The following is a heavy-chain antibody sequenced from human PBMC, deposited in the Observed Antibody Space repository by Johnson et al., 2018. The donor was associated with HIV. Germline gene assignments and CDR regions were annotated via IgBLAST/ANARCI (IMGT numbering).Heavy chain of an antibody. CDR1: GFSLSDYG. CDR2: ISSDGDFT. J-gene: IGHJ3*02. CDR3: ARDGVPPTIRGAFDI. D-gene: IGHD2-2*01. Sequence: QVQLVESGGGVVQPGRSLRLSCAASGFSLSDYGMHWVRQAPGQGPEWVAIISSDGDFTYYADSVKGRFTISRDNAKNSLYLQMNSLRAEDTALYYCARDGVPPTIRGAFDIWGQGTMVTVSS. V-gene: IGHV3-30*03.